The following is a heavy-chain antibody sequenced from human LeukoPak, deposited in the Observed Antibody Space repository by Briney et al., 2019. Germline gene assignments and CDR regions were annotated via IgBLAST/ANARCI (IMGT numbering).Heavy chain of an antibody. CDR1: GFTSGNAW. V-gene: IGHV3-15*01. CDR2: IKTKTEGETT. Sequence: GGSLRLSCAASGFTSGNAWMSWVRQAPGKGLEWVGRIKTKTEGETTDYAAPVKGRFTVSRDDPKNTLYPQMNSLKTEDTAVYYCAPVQAGSNYEPFDYWGQGTLVTVSS. D-gene: IGHD1-26*01. J-gene: IGHJ4*02. CDR3: APVQAGSNYEPFDY.